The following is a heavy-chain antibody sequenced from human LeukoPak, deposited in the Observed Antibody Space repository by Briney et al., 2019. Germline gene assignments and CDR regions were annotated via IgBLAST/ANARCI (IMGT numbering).Heavy chain of an antibody. V-gene: IGHV4-39*01. J-gene: IGHJ4*02. Sequence: SETLSLTCTVSGGSISSSSYYWGWIRQPPGKGLEWIGSIYYSGSTYYNPSLKSRVTISVDTSKNQFSLKLSSVTAADTAVYYCARYYDNSGPYDYWGQGTLVTVSS. D-gene: IGHD3-22*01. CDR1: GGSISSSSYY. CDR2: IYYSGST. CDR3: ARYYDNSGPYDY.